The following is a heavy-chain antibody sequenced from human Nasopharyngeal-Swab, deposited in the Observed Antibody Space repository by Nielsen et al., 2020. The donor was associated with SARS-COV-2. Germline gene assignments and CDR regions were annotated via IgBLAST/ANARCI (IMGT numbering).Heavy chain of an antibody. CDR2: IYYSGST. CDR3: ARRVASSTYYDFWSLQDLNWFDP. V-gene: IGHV4-34*01. D-gene: IGHD3-3*01. Sequence: SETLSLTCAVYGGSFSGYYWSWIRQPPGKGLEWIGSIYYSGSTYYNPSLKSRVTISVDTSKNQFSLKLSSVTAADTAVYYCARRVASSTYYDFWSLQDLNWFDPWGQGTLVTVSS. CDR1: GGSFSGYY. J-gene: IGHJ5*02.